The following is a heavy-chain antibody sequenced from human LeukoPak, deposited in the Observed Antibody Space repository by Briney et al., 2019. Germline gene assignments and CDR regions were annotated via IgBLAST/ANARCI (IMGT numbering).Heavy chain of an antibody. J-gene: IGHJ4*01. V-gene: IGHV4-4*02. CDR3: ARGYRRQYSSSWLDY. CDR1: GGSISSSNW. CDR2: IYHSGST. D-gene: IGHD6-13*01. Sequence: PFGTLPLTFAVSGGSISSSNWRSWVRQPPGKGLEWIGEIYHSGSTNYNPSLKSRVTISVDKSKNQFSLKLSSVTTADTAVYYCARGYRRQYSSSWLDYWGRGTLENVSS.